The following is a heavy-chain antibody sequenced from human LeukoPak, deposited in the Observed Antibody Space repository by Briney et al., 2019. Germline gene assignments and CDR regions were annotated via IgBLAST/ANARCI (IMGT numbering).Heavy chain of an antibody. Sequence: GGSLRLSCAASGFTFSSYSMNWVRQAPGKGLEWVSYISSSSSTIYYADSVKGRFTISRDNAKNSLYLQMNSLRDGDTAVYYCARVQYYYDSSGPPDYWGQGTLVTVSS. CDR2: ISSSSSTI. V-gene: IGHV3-48*02. D-gene: IGHD3-22*01. CDR1: GFTFSSYS. J-gene: IGHJ4*02. CDR3: ARVQYYYDSSGPPDY.